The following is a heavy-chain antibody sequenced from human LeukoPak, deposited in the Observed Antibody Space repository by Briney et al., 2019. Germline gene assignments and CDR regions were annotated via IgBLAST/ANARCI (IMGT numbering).Heavy chain of an antibody. CDR2: VNADGGNT. CDR1: GFTFDNYR. J-gene: IGHJ4*02. D-gene: IGHD1-26*01. Sequence: GGSLRLSCAASGFTFDNYRMSWVRQAPGKGLEWVSTVNADGGNTYFADSVKGRFTISRDNSKGTLILQMNSLRVEDTALYYCTKRVKYGGTWDHFADWGQGTLVTVSS. CDR3: TKRVKYGGTWDHFAD. V-gene: IGHV3-23*01.